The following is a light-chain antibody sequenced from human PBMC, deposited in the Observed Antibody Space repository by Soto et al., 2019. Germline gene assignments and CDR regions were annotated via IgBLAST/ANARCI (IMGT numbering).Light chain of an antibody. CDR3: QQSYSTWT. CDR2: AAS. J-gene: IGKJ1*01. CDR1: QSISSY. Sequence: DIQMTQSPHTLSASVGDRVTITCRASQSISSYLNWYQQKPGKAPKLLIYAASSLQSGVPSRFSGSGSGTDFTLTISSLQPEDFATYYCQQSYSTWTFGQGTKVDIK. V-gene: IGKV1-39*01.